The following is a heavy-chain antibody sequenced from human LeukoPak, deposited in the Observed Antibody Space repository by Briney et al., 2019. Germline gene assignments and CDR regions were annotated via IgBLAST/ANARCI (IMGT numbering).Heavy chain of an antibody. CDR1: GYSFPNFW. CDR2: IYPDDSDT. J-gene: IGHJ3*02. V-gene: IGHV5-51*01. D-gene: IGHD2-21*02. Sequence: GESLKISCTGSGYSFPNFWIGWVRQPPGKGLEWMGLIYPDDSDTTYSPSFQGRVTISADKSISSAYLRWGSLKASDTAMYYCARYAGLHRPFDIWGQGTMVTVSS. CDR3: ARYAGLHRPFDI.